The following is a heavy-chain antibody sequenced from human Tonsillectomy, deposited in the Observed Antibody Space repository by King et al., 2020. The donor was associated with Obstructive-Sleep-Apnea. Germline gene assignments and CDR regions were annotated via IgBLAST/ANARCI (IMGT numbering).Heavy chain of an antibody. J-gene: IGHJ6*01. CDR3: AKADGYGFGECAPHYHYYGMDV. CDR1: GFTFSSYG. D-gene: IGHD3-10*01. CDR2: ISDDGSNK. V-gene: IGHV3-30*18. Sequence: QLVQSGGGVVQPGRSLRLSCAASGFTFSSYGMHWVRQAPGKGLEWVAVISDDGSNKYYADSVKGRFTISRDNSKNTLYLQMNSLRAEDTTVYYCAKADGYGFGECAPHYHYYGMDV.